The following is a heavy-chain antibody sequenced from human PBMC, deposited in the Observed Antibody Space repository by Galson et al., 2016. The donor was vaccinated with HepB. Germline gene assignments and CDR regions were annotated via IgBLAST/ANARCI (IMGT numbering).Heavy chain of an antibody. J-gene: IGHJ5*02. CDR1: GFTFSGSA. D-gene: IGHD2-2*01. CDR3: ARGTNYARA. CDR2: IRNKANDYAT. V-gene: IGHV3-73*01. Sequence: SLRLSCAASGFTFSGSAMHWVRQASGKGLEWVGRIRNKANDYATAYPASVKGRFTISRDDSKTTAYLQMDSLKNEDTAVYYCARGTNYARAWGQGTLVTVSS.